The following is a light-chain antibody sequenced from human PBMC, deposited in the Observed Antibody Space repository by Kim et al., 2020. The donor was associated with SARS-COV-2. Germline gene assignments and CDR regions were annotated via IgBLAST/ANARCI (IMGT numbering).Light chain of an antibody. Sequence: DIVMTQSPDSLAVSLGERATINCKSSQTVLHSPNNKNYLAWYQQKPGQPPKLLIYWATSRESGVPDRFSGSGSGTDFTLTISSLQAEDVAVYYCQQYYTPPRTFGRGTKLEI. V-gene: IGKV4-1*01. J-gene: IGKJ2*02. CDR3: QQYYTPPRT. CDR2: WAT. CDR1: QTVLHSPNNKNY.